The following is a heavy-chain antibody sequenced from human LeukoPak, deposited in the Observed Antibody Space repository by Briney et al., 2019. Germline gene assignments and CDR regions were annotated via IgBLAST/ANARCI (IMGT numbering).Heavy chain of an antibody. J-gene: IGHJ4*02. Sequence: GGSLRLSCAASGFTFNSYGMHWVRQAPGKGLEWVSFIRYDGSNKYYADSVKGRFTISRDNSKNTLYLQMNSLRAEDMAVYYCAKDSDDYYGSGSHNDYWGQGTLVTVSS. CDR1: GFTFNSYG. CDR3: AKDSDDYYGSGSHNDY. V-gene: IGHV3-30*02. CDR2: IRYDGSNK. D-gene: IGHD3-10*01.